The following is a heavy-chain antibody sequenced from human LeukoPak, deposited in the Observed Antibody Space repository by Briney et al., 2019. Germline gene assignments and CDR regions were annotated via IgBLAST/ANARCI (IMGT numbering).Heavy chain of an antibody. CDR3: ARASYGDDAFEI. CDR2: IYYSGST. CDR1: GDSISSYY. Sequence: SETLSLTCTVSGDSISSYYWSWIRQPPGKGLEWIGYIYYSGSTYYNPSLKSRVTISVDTSKNQFSLRLSSVTAADTAVYFCARASYGDDAFEIWGQGTMVTASS. J-gene: IGHJ3*02. D-gene: IGHD4-17*01. V-gene: IGHV4-59*12.